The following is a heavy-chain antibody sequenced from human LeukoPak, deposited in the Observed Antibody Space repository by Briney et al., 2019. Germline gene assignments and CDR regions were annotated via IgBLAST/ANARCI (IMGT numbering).Heavy chain of an antibody. Sequence: GGSLRLSCAASGFTFSSYGMHWVRQAPGKGLEWMAFIRYDGTNKYYADSVKGRFTISRDNSKNTLYLQMNSLRAEDTAVYYCAPGGKETFGSWPFDYWGQGTLVTVSS. CDR1: GFTFSSYG. CDR3: APGGKETFGSWPFDY. V-gene: IGHV3-30*02. J-gene: IGHJ4*02. CDR2: IRYDGTNK. D-gene: IGHD6-13*01.